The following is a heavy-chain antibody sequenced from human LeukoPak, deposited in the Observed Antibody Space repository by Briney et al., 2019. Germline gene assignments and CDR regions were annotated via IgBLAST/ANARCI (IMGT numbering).Heavy chain of an antibody. Sequence: AASVKVSCKASGYTFTGYYMHWVRQAPGQGLEWMGWINPNSGGTNYAQKLQGRVTMTRDTSISTAYMELSRLRSDDTAVYYCARDASSGWYRDDAFDIWGQGTMVTVSS. J-gene: IGHJ3*02. V-gene: IGHV1-2*02. D-gene: IGHD6-19*01. CDR3: ARDASSGWYRDDAFDI. CDR1: GYTFTGYY. CDR2: INPNSGGT.